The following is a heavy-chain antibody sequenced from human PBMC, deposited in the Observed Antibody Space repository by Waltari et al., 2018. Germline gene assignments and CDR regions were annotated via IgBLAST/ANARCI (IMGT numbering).Heavy chain of an antibody. D-gene: IGHD2-15*01. V-gene: IGHV1-18*01. Sequence: QAQLVQSGAEVKKYGASVKVSCQASGYIFTNHGVTWVRQAPGQGREWMGWINTFNHVANYAQKFQDRVTRATDTSTSTVHMELRRLRSVDTAVYYCARLRNEYGGIDALDIWGQGTTVTVSS. CDR2: INTFNHVA. CDR3: ARLRNEYGGIDALDI. J-gene: IGHJ3*02. CDR1: GYIFTNHG.